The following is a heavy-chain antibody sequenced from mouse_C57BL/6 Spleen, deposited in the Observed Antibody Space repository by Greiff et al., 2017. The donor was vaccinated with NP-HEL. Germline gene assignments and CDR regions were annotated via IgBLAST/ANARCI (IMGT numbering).Heavy chain of an antibody. Sequence: EVKLQESGGGLVKPGGSLKLSCAASGFTFSDYGMHWVRQAPEKGLEWVAYISSGSSTIYYADTVKGRFTISRDNAKNTLFLQMTSLRSEDTAMYYCARLYYDYDYAMDYWGQRTSVTVSS. CDR1: GFTFSDYG. J-gene: IGHJ4*01. D-gene: IGHD2-4*01. CDR2: ISSGSSTI. CDR3: ARLYYDYDYAMDY. V-gene: IGHV5-17*01.